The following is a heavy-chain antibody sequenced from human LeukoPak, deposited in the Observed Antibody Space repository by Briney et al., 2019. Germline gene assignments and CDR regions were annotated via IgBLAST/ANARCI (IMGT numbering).Heavy chain of an antibody. CDR1: GGSISSGGYY. CDR3: ARGLYSIVDY. Sequence: SETLCLTCTVSGGSISSGGYYWSWIRQHPGKGLEWLGYIDYSGSTYYNPSLKSRVTISRDTSKNQFSLKLSSGTAADTAVYYCARGLYSIVDYWGQGTLVTVSS. CDR2: IDYSGST. J-gene: IGHJ4*02. V-gene: IGHV4-31*03. D-gene: IGHD2-8*01.